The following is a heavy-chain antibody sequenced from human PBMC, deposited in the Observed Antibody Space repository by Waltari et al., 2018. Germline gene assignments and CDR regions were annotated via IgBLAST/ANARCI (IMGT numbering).Heavy chain of an antibody. D-gene: IGHD1-1*01. J-gene: IGHJ3*02. CDR1: GFTFSDYG. Sequence: QVHLVESGGGVVQPGGSLRLSCAASGFTFSDYGMHWVRHAPGKGLGWVAFIRYDASDIYYRDSVKGRFTISRDNSKNTLFLQMSSLRAEDTAVYYCAKVGVGLTTWYAFDIWGQGTMVTVSS. CDR2: IRYDASDI. V-gene: IGHV3-30*02. CDR3: AKVGVGLTTWYAFDI.